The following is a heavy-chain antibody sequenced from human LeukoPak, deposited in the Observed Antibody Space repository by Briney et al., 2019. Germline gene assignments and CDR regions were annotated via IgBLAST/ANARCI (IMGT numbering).Heavy chain of an antibody. V-gene: IGHV3-48*03. J-gene: IGHJ4*02. CDR2: ISRSGSNK. D-gene: IGHD4-17*01. CDR1: GFTFSSYE. CDR3: ARDFGSTTVTPDYFDY. Sequence: GGSLRLACAASGFTFSSYEMSWVRQVPGEGREWVSYISRSGSNKHYADSVKGRFSISRDNAKNSLFLQMNSLRAEDTAVYYCARDFGSTTVTPDYFDYWGQGTLVTVSS.